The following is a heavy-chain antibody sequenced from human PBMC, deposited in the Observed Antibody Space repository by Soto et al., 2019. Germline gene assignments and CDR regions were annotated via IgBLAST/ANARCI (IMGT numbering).Heavy chain of an antibody. CDR2: MHSNSGNP. CDR1: GYTFTSYD. D-gene: IGHD6-13*01. J-gene: IGHJ4*02. Sequence: QVQLVQSGAEVKKPGASVKVSCKASGYTFTSYDINWVRQATGQGLEWMGWMHSNSGNPGYAQKSQGRDTMTRNTSMSTAYMALSRLRSEDTAVDYCAREHSSSWGFDYWGQGTLVTVSS. CDR3: AREHSSSWGFDY. V-gene: IGHV1-8*01.